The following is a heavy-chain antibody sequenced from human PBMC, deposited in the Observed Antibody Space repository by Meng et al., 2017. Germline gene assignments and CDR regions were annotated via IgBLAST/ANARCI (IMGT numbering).Heavy chain of an antibody. J-gene: IGHJ1*01. CDR1: GGSFSSGNW. V-gene: IGHV4-4*02. CDR2: IFHTGNT. CDR3: VNYCSGGKCSPNEKTQH. Sequence: QMQLQESGPGLVKPSGTLSLTCAVPGGSFSSGNWWGWVRQPPGKGLEWIGEIFHTGNTNYNPSLQSRVSLSIDKSKSQLSLKMISVTAADTAIYYCVNYCSGGKCSPNEKTQHWGQGTLVTVSS. D-gene: IGHD2-15*01.